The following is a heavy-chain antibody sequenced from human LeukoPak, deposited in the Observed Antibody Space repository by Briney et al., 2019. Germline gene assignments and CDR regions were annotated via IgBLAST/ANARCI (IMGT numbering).Heavy chain of an antibody. CDR1: GGTFSSYA. D-gene: IGHD3-22*01. CDR3: ARGPHYYDSSGYYGALLYFDY. V-gene: IGHV1-69*04. J-gene: IGHJ4*02. CDR2: IIPILGIA. Sequence: SGKVSCKASGGTFSSYAISWVRQAPEQGLEWMGRIIPILGIANYAQKFQGRVTITADKSTSTAYMELSSLRSEDTAVYYCARGPHYYDSSGYYGALLYFDYWGQGTLVTVSS.